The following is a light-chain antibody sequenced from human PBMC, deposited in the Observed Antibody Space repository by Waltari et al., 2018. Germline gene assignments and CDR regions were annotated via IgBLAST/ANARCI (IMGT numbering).Light chain of an antibody. Sequence: DIQMTQSPSTLSASVGDRVTITCRATQTINRRLAWYQQKPGKAPKLLIHDASSLESGVPSRFSGSGSGTDFTLTISSLQPDDFATYYCQHYNGYPPWTFGQGTKVEI. J-gene: IGKJ1*01. CDR2: DAS. CDR1: QTINRR. V-gene: IGKV1-5*01. CDR3: QHYNGYPPWT.